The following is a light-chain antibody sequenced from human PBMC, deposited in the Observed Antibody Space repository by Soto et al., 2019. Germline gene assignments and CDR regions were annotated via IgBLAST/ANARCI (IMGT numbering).Light chain of an antibody. CDR2: DVS. V-gene: IGLV2-14*01. CDR1: SSDVGVYNY. J-gene: IGLJ2*01. Sequence: QSALTQPASVSGSPGQSITISCTGTSSDVGVYNYVSWYQQHPGKAPRLMIYDVSNRPSGVSNRFSGSKSGNTASLTISGLQAEDEADYYCSSYTISSSVVFGGGTKVTVL. CDR3: SSYTISSSVV.